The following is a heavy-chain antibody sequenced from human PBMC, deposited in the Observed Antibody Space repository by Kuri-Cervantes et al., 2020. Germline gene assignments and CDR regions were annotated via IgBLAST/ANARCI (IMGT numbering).Heavy chain of an antibody. Sequence: GGSLRLSCVASGFTFRRFAMNWVRQAPGKGLEWVAVISYDGNNKYYADAVKGRFTISRGNSKNTLYLQMNSLRGEDTAVYYCARDRGIVGVGDYYMDVWGKGTTVTVSS. CDR1: GFTFRRFA. D-gene: IGHD2-15*01. V-gene: IGHV3-30-3*01. J-gene: IGHJ6*03. CDR2: ISYDGNNK. CDR3: ARDRGIVGVGDYYMDV.